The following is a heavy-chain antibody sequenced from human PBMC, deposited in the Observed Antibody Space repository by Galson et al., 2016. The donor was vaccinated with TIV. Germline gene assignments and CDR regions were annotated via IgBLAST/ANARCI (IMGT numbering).Heavy chain of an antibody. D-gene: IGHD2-15*01. CDR1: GGSISSNSIF. J-gene: IGHJ4*02. V-gene: IGHV4-31*03. CDR2: IYHSGST. Sequence: TLSLTCTVSGGSISSNSIFWSWIRQHPGKGLEWIGFIYHSGSTHYNPSLKSRVAMSVDTSKNQFSLTLTSVTAADTAVYYCARDQDSGAYFDYWGQGTLVTVSS. CDR3: ARDQDSGAYFDY.